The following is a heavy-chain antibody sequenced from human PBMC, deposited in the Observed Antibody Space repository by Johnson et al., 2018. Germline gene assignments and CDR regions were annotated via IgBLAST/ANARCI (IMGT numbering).Heavy chain of an antibody. V-gene: IGHV3-7*01. CDR2: IKQDGSEK. J-gene: IGHJ3*02. Sequence: VQLVQSGGGLVQPGGSLRLSCAASGFTFSSYWMSWVRQAPGKGLEWVANIKQDGSEKYYVDSVKGRFTISKDNAKNSLYLQMNSMRAEDTAVYYCARERRRITFIVVVKASHGAFDIWGQGTMVTVSS. D-gene: IGHD3-22*01. CDR3: ARERRRITFIVVVKASHGAFDI. CDR1: GFTFSSYW.